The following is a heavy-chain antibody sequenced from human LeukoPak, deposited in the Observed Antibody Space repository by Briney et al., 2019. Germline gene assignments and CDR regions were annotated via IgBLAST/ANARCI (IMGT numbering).Heavy chain of an antibody. CDR3: ARSMYYYGSGSPTVLYYYYMDV. Sequence: SETLSLTCTVSGGSISSSSYYWGWIRQPPGKGLEWIGSIYYSGSTYYNPSLKSRVTISVDTSKNQFSLKLSSVTAADTAVYYCARSMYYYGSGSPTVLYYYYMDVWGKGTTVTVSS. D-gene: IGHD3-10*01. CDR1: GGSISSSSYY. CDR2: IYYSGST. V-gene: IGHV4-39*07. J-gene: IGHJ6*03.